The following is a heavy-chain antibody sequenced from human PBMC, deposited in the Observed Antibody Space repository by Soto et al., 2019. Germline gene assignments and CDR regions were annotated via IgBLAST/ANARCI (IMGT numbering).Heavy chain of an antibody. CDR3: VRVMDFWGGSGRGNHYAMDV. CDR1: GLSFTTYR. Sequence: PGGSMRIACAAPGLSFTTYRMSWSRKAPGKGLGWVANIQQDGSEEYYVDSVKGRFAISRDNAKNSLYLQMNSLRAEDTAVYYCVRVMDFWGGSGRGNHYAMDVCGQGTTVTASS. V-gene: IGHV3-7*01. D-gene: IGHD3-3*01. CDR2: IQQDGSEE. J-gene: IGHJ6*02.